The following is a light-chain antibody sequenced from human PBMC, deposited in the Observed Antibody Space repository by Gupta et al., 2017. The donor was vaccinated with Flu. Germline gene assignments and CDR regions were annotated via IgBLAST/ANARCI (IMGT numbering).Light chain of an antibody. CDR2: DAS. CDR1: QSVSNY. J-gene: IGKJ5*01. CDR3: QQRGNWHPTIT. V-gene: IGKV3-11*01. Sequence: IVFTQSPATRSLSPGERVTLSCRTSQSVSNYLAWYQHKPGQAPRLRIYDASYRARGIRARFSGSGSGTDFXLTISSXGPGDFAVYYCQQRGNWHPTITFGXGTRLEIK.